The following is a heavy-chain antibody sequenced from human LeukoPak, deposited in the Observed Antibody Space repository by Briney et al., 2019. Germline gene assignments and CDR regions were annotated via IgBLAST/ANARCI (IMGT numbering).Heavy chain of an antibody. CDR1: GFTFSSYA. D-gene: IGHD2-21*02. CDR3: ARDRVVVTAIDAFDI. CDR2: ISYDGSNK. J-gene: IGHJ3*02. Sequence: GGSLRLSCAASGFTFSSYAMHWVRQAPGKGLEWVAVISYDGSNKYYADSAKGRFTISRDNSKNTLYLQMNSLRAEDTAVYYCARDRVVVTAIDAFDIWGQGTMVTVSS. V-gene: IGHV3-30*04.